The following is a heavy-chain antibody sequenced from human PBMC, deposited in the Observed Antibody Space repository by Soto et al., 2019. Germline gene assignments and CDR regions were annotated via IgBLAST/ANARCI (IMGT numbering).Heavy chain of an antibody. CDR2: INPSGGST. CDR3: ATTGRVSGSYFDY. D-gene: IGHD1-26*01. Sequence: SVKVSCKASGYTFTSYYMHWVRQAPGQGLEWMGIINPSGGSTSYAQKFQGRVTMIRDTSTSTVYMELSSLRSEDTAVYYCATTGRVSGSYFDYWGQGTLVTVSS. J-gene: IGHJ4*02. CDR1: GYTFTSYY. V-gene: IGHV1-46*01.